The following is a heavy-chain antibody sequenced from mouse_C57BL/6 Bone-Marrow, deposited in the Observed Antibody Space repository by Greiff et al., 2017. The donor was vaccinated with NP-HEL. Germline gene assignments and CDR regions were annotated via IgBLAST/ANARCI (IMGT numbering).Heavy chain of an antibody. J-gene: IGHJ3*01. D-gene: IGHD1-1*01. CDR3: ARKAYYGRSYEFAY. CDR2: IDPSDSST. Sequence: QVQLQQPGAELVKPGASVKLSCKASGYTFTTYWMQWVKQRPGQGLEWIGEIDPSDSSTNYNQKFKGKATLTVATSSSTANMQLSSLTSEDAAVYYCARKAYYGRSYEFAYWGQGTLVTVSA. CDR1: GYTFTTYW. V-gene: IGHV1-50*01.